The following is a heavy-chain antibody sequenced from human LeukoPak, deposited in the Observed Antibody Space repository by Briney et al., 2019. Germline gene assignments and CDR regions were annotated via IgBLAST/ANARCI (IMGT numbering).Heavy chain of an antibody. CDR1: GFTFSDSF. V-gene: IGHV3-53*01. D-gene: IGHD2/OR15-2a*01. CDR2: IYVAGST. CDR3: ARDRGYFYDQLDY. J-gene: IGHJ4*02. Sequence: GGSLRLSCAASGFTFSDSFMTWVRQAPGKGLEWVSVIYVAGSTYYADSVKGRFTVSRDDARNSLYLQMNSLKDEDTAVYYCARDRGYFYDQLDYWGQGTLVTVSS.